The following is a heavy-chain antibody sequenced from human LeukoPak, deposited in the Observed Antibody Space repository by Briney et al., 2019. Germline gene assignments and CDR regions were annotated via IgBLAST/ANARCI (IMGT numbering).Heavy chain of an antibody. D-gene: IGHD3-3*01. J-gene: IGHJ4*02. CDR3: ARGRITIFGVVTGGFDY. V-gene: IGHV4-34*01. Sequence: SETLSLTCAVYGGSFSGYYWSWIRQPPGKGLEWIGEINQSGSTNYNPSLKSRVTISVDTSKNQFSLKLSSVTAADTAVYYCARGRITIFGVVTGGFDYWGQGTLVTVST. CDR1: GGSFSGYY. CDR2: INQSGST.